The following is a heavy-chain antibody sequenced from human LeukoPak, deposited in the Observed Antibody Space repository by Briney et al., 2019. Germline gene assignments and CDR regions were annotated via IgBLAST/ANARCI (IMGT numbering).Heavy chain of an antibody. D-gene: IGHD3-16*01. J-gene: IGHJ4*02. V-gene: IGHV4-31*03. Sequence: PSQTLSLTCTVFGGSISSGGYYWSWIRQHPGKGLEWIGYIYYSGSTYYNPSLKSRVTISVDTSKNQFSLKLSSVTAADTAVYYCARGYDYVYYFDYWGQGTLVTVSS. CDR2: IYYSGST. CDR1: GGSISSGGYY. CDR3: ARGYDYVYYFDY.